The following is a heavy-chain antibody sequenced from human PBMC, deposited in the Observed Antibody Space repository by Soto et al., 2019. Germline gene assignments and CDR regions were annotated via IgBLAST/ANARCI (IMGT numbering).Heavy chain of an antibody. CDR1: GGSISSGDYY. J-gene: IGHJ4*02. V-gene: IGHV4-30-4*08. Sequence: PSETLSLTCTLSGGSISSGDYYWSWIRQPPEEGLEYIWYIYYRGRTDYNPSLKSRVSISVDTSKNHFSLLLSSVTAADTAVYYCARLFSRTYYYGSGSQHVDYWGQGTLVTVSS. D-gene: IGHD3-10*01. CDR3: ARLFSRTYYYGSGSQHVDY. CDR2: IYYRGRT.